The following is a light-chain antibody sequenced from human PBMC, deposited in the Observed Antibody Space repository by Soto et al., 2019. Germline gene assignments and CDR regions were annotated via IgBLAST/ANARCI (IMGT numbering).Light chain of an antibody. V-gene: IGKV3-20*01. CDR2: NAF. J-gene: IGKJ2*01. CDR1: QSVGNSR. CDR3: QQYGVSPMDN. Sequence: EIVLTQSPGTLSLSPGERATLSCRASQSVGNSRLAWYQQKPGQGPRLLIYNAFSRVTGIPDRFSGSGSGTDFTLTITRLEPEDFAVYYCQQYGVSPMDNFGQGTKLEV.